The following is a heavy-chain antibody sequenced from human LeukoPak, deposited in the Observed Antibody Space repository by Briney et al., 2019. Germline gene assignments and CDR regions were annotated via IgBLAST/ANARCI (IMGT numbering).Heavy chain of an antibody. CDR3: GTFWSGYPFDY. J-gene: IGHJ4*02. CDR2: ISSSSSYI. CDR1: GFTFSSYS. Sequence: GGSLRLSCAASGFTFSSYSTNWVRQAPGKGLEWVSSISSSSSYIYYADSVKGRFTISRDNAKNSLYLQMNSLRAEDTAVYYCGTFWSGYPFDYWGQGTLVTVSS. D-gene: IGHD3-3*01. V-gene: IGHV3-21*01.